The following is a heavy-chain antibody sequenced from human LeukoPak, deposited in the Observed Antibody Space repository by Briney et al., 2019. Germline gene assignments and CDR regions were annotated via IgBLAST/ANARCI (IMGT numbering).Heavy chain of an antibody. J-gene: IGHJ5*02. D-gene: IGHD2-2*01. V-gene: IGHV4-39*01. CDR2: IYYSGST. CDR3: ARHSLVGADWFDP. Sequence: PSETLSLTCTVPGGSISSSSYYWSWIRQPPGKGLEWIGSIYYSGSTYYNPSLKSRVTISVDTSENQFSLKLSSVTAADTAVYYCARHSLVGADWFDPWGQGTLVTVSS. CDR1: GGSISSSSYY.